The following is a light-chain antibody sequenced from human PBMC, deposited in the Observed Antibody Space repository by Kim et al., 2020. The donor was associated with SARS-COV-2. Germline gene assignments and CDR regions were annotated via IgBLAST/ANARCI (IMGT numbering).Light chain of an antibody. CDR3: QAWDSSTVI. J-gene: IGLJ2*01. CDR1: KLGDKY. Sequence: SYELTQPPSVSVSPGQTASITCYGDKLGDKYVSWYQQKPGQSPVLVISQDTKRPSEIPERFSGSNSGNTATLTISGTQAMDEADYYCQAWDSSTVIFGGGTQLTVL. V-gene: IGLV3-1*01. CDR2: QDT.